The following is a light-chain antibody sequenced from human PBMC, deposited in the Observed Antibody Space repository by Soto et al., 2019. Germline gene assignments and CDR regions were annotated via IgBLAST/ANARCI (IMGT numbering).Light chain of an antibody. CDR2: EVS. CDR1: SSDVGGYNY. J-gene: IGLJ2*01. Sequence: ALTQPASVSGSPGQSITISCTGTSSDVGGYNYVSWYQQHPGKAPKLMIYEVSNRPSGVSNRFSGSKSGNTASLTISGLQAEDEADYYCSSYTSSSTFVVFGGGTKLTVL. V-gene: IGLV2-14*01. CDR3: SSYTSSSTFVV.